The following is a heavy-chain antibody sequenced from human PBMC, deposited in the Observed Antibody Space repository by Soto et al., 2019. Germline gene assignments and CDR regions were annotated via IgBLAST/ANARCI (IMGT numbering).Heavy chain of an antibody. CDR3: VRAAYGGNFVPGWYFDL. CDR1: GFTFNDYW. Sequence: PGGSLRLSCAASGFTFNDYWMHWVRHAPGEALVWVSRINHDGSSTTYADSVKGRFTISRDNAKNSLYLQMNSLRAEDTAIYYCVRAAYGGNFVPGWYFDLWGRGTLVTVPS. V-gene: IGHV3-74*01. D-gene: IGHD4-17*01. J-gene: IGHJ2*01. CDR2: INHDGSST.